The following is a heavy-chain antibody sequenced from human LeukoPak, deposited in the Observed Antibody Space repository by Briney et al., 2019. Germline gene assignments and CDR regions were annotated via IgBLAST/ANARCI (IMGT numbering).Heavy chain of an antibody. V-gene: IGHV3-43D*03. CDR1: GFTFDDYA. D-gene: IGHD5-18*01. CDR3: AKDSNEGSRYSYGFDY. Sequence: GGSLRLSCAASGFTFDDYAMHWVRQAPGKGLEWASLISWDGGSTYYADSVKGRFTISRDNSKNSLYLQMNSLRAEDTALYYCAKDSNEGSRYSYGFDYWGQGTLVTVSS. J-gene: IGHJ4*02. CDR2: ISWDGGST.